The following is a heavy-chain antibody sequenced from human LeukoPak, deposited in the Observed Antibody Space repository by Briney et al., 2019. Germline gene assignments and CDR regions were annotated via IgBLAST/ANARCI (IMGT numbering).Heavy chain of an antibody. Sequence: TGGSLRLSCSASGFTFSSYAMHWVRQAPGKGLKYVSAISSNGGSTYYADSVKGRFTISRDNSKNTLYLQMSSLRAEDTAVYYCVKPYYYGSGSYAFDIWGQGTMVTVSS. V-gene: IGHV3-64D*09. CDR1: GFTFSSYA. CDR2: ISSNGGST. CDR3: VKPYYYGSGSYAFDI. D-gene: IGHD3-10*01. J-gene: IGHJ3*02.